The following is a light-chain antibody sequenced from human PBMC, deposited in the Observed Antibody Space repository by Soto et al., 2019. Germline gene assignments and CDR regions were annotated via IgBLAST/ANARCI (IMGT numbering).Light chain of an antibody. CDR3: QQRSDWPLT. Sequence: EFVLTQSQATLSLSPGEIATLSCRASQSVRSYLAWYQQKPGKAPRLLVYDASTRATGIPARFSGSGSGTDFTLSISSLEPEDFAVYFCQQRSDWPLTFGGGTKVDIK. V-gene: IGKV3-11*01. J-gene: IGKJ4*01. CDR1: QSVRSY. CDR2: DAS.